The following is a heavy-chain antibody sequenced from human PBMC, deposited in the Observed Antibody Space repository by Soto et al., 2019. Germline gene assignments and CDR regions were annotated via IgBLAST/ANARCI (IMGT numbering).Heavy chain of an antibody. Sequence: QVQLVESGGGVVQPGRSLRLSCVASGFTFSDHGMHWVRQAPGKGLEWVAAIIHDGSDKYYADSVKGRFTISRDNSKNTQYLQMNSLRAEDTAVYDCAKDADCDSTTCYATLYNWFDPWGQGTLVTVSS. V-gene: IGHV3-30*18. CDR1: GFTFSDHG. J-gene: IGHJ5*02. CDR2: IIHDGSDK. CDR3: AKDADCDSTTCYATLYNWFDP. D-gene: IGHD2-2*01.